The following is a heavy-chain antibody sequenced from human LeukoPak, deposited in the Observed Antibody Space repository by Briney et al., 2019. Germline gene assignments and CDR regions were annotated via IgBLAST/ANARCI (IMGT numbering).Heavy chain of an antibody. CDR3: ARGNSRLDV. CDR2: ISGSGDTT. J-gene: IGHJ6*02. D-gene: IGHD6-13*01. V-gene: IGHV3-23*01. Sequence: PGGSLRLSCTASGFIFSNFAMSWVRQAPGKGLEWVSVISGSGDTTYSAVSVKGRFTISRDNSKNTLYLQMNSLRAEDTAVYYCARGNSRLDVWGQGTTVTVSS. CDR1: GFIFSNFA.